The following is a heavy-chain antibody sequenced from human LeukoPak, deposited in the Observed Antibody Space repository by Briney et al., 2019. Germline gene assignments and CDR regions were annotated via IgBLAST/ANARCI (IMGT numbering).Heavy chain of an antibody. CDR2: ISGVGGST. D-gene: IGHD6-13*01. V-gene: IGHV3-43*02. CDR3: AKATAAGTDYYYGMDV. J-gene: IGHJ6*02. CDR1: GLTFDDYA. Sequence: GGSLRLSCAATGLTFDDYAMHWVRHAPGKGLEWVSLISGVGGSTYYADSVKGRFTISRDNSKNSLYLQMNSLRTEDTALYYCAKATAAGTDYYYGMDVWGQGTTVTVSS.